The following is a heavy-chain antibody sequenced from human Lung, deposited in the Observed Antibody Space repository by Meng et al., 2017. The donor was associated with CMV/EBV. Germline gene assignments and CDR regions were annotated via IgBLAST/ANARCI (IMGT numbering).Heavy chain of an antibody. J-gene: IGHJ3*01. V-gene: IGHV3-7*01. D-gene: IGHD2-15*01. Sequence: ESLKISXVASEATVPNYWMSWVRQAPGKGLEWVANIKKDGSEKYYVDSVKGRFTISRDNAKNSLYLQMNSLRVEDTAVYYCARAWAEYCSGGSCYGAFDVWGQGTMVTFSS. CDR2: IKKDGSEK. CDR1: EATVPNYW. CDR3: ARAWAEYCSGGSCYGAFDV.